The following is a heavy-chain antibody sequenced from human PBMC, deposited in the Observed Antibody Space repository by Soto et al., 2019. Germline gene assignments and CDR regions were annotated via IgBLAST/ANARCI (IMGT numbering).Heavy chain of an antibody. CDR2: VYYSGST. V-gene: IGHV4-39*07. D-gene: IGHD3-22*01. CDR1: GGSINVNTYY. J-gene: IGHJ6*02. CDR3: ARALVTDYNSRDYHYYFAMDV. Sequence: SETLSLTCFVSGGSINVNTYYWGWIRQAPGKGLEWIGNVYYSGSTNYNPSLKSRVTISIDTSKNQFSLKLSSVTAADTAVYYCARALVTDYNSRDYHYYFAMDVWGQVTSVT.